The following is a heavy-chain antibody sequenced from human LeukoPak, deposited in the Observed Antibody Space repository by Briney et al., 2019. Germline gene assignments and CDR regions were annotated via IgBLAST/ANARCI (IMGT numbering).Heavy chain of an antibody. V-gene: IGHV4-34*01. D-gene: IGHD3-3*01. CDR3: AGARTVLRFLEWSRPFDP. CDR2: INHSGST. CDR1: GGSFSGYY. J-gene: IGHJ5*02. Sequence: SETLSLTCAVYGGSFSGYYWSWIRQPPGKGLEWIGEINHSGSTNYNPSLTSRVTISIDTSKNQFSLKLTSVTAADTAVYYCAGARTVLRFLEWSRPFDPWGQGTLVTVSS.